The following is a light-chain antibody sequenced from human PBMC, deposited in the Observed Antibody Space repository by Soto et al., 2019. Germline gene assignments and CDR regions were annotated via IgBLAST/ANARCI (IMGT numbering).Light chain of an antibody. J-gene: IGLJ1*01. CDR1: SSDVGGYNY. Sequence: QSALTQPASVSGSPGQSITISCTGTSSDVGGYNYVSWYQQHPGKAPKLMIYDVSNRPSGVSNRFSGSKSGNTASLTISGLQAEDEADYYCSSYTSSSFYVFGTGTKLTFL. V-gene: IGLV2-14*01. CDR2: DVS. CDR3: SSYTSSSFYV.